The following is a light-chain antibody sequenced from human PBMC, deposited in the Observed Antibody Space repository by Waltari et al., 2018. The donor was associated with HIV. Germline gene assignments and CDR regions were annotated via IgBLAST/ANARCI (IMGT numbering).Light chain of an antibody. CDR2: TAS. CDR1: QSISIY. Sequence: DIQMTQSPSTLSASVGHRVTITCRSSQSISIYLAWYQQKPGKAPKLLIHTASALESGVPSRFSGSGSGTEFTLTISSLQPDDFATYYCQRYNNYSPWTFGQGTKVEI. CDR3: QRYNNYSPWT. J-gene: IGKJ1*01. V-gene: IGKV1-5*03.